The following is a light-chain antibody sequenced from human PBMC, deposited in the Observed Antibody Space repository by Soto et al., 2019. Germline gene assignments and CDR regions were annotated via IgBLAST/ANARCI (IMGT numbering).Light chain of an antibody. CDR1: QILSSSY. J-gene: IGKJ5*01. CDR3: QHRSNWPLP. CDR2: DAS. Sequence: ILWRLSAAPEHLSQGERATLSCGASQILSSSYLAWYQQKPGLAPRLLIYDASNRATGIPARFSGSGSGTDFTLTICSLEPEDFALYYCQHRSNWPLPFGQGTRLEIK. V-gene: IGKV3-11*01.